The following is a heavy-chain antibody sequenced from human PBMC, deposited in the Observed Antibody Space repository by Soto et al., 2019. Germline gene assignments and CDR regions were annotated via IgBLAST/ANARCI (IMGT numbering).Heavy chain of an antibody. CDR3: ARVMEGYCSSTSCSAFDY. D-gene: IGHD2-2*01. V-gene: IGHV3-74*01. Sequence: GGSLSLSCAASGFTFSSYWMHWVRQAPGKGLVWVSRINSDGSSTSYAVSVKGRFTISRDNAKNTLYLQMNSLRAEDTAVYYCARVMEGYCSSTSCSAFDYWGQGTLVTVSS. CDR1: GFTFSSYW. J-gene: IGHJ4*02. CDR2: INSDGSST.